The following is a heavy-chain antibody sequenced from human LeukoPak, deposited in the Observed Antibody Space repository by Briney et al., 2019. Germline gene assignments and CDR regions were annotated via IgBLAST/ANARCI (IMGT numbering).Heavy chain of an antibody. CDR1: GYTFTGYY. V-gene: IGHV1-2*02. D-gene: IGHD2-2*02. Sequence: GASVKVSCKASGYTFTGYYMHWVRQAPGQGLEWMGWINPNSGGTNYAQKFQGRATMTRDTSISTAYMELSRLRSDDTAVYYCARSGPAAILDYFDYWGQGTLVTVSS. J-gene: IGHJ4*02. CDR3: ARSGPAAILDYFDY. CDR2: INPNSGGT.